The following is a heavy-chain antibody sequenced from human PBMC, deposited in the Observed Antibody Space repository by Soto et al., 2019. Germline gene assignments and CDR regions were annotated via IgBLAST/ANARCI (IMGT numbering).Heavy chain of an antibody. CDR1: GASITYGAYS. Sequence: QLQLHMSGSGLVKPSQTLSLTCTVSGASITYGAYSXXWIRXTPGKGLEWIGYINHLETTFYNPSFESRLTLSIDRTKNQFSLNLKSMSAADRAVYFCARGGGFDSFDYWGQGILVTVSS. J-gene: IGHJ4*02. V-gene: IGHV4-30-2*01. CDR2: INHLETT. CDR3: ARGGGFDSFDY. D-gene: IGHD3-10*01.